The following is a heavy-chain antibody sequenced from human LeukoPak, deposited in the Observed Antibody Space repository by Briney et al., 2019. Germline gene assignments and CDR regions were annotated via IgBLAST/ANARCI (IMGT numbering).Heavy chain of an antibody. CDR2: IIPIFGTA. V-gene: IGHV1-69*05. J-gene: IGHJ3*02. Sequence: ASVKVSCKASGGTFISYAISWVRQAPGQGLEWMGGIIPIFGTANYAQKFQGRVTITTDESTRTAYMELSSLRSEDTAVYYCARERDYGGNSDAFDIWGQGTMVTVSS. D-gene: IGHD4-23*01. CDR3: ARERDYGGNSDAFDI. CDR1: GGTFISYA.